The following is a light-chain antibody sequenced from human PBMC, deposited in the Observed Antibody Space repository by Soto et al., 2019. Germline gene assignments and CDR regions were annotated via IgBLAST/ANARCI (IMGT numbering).Light chain of an antibody. CDR2: AAC. V-gene: IGKV1-12*01. Sequence: DIQMTQSPSSVSASVGDRVTITCRASQGISYWLAWYQHKAGKAPKLLIYAACSLESGVPSRVSGSGSGTEFTLTISSLQPEDFATYDCQQANSFPVTFGQGTRLEI. CDR1: QGISYW. J-gene: IGKJ5*01. CDR3: QQANSFPVT.